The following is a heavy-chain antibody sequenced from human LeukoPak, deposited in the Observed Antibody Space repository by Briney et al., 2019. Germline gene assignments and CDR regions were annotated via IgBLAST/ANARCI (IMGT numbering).Heavy chain of an antibody. V-gene: IGHV1-24*01. Sequence: GASVKVACKVSEYTLTELSMHWVRQAPGKGLGWMGGFDPEDGETIYAQKFQGRVTMTEDTSTDTAYMELSSLRSEDTAVYYCATARILHLGFTGNWFDPWGQGTLVTVSS. CDR1: EYTLTELS. CDR2: FDPEDGET. J-gene: IGHJ5*02. CDR3: ATARILHLGFTGNWFDP. D-gene: IGHD3-9*01.